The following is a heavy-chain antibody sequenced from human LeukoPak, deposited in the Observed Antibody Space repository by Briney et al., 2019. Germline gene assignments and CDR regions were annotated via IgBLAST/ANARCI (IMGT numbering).Heavy chain of an antibody. V-gene: IGHV4-61*02. J-gene: IGHJ4*02. D-gene: IGHD2-21*02. CDR3: ARDSLYCGGDCYPDY. CDR2: IYTTGST. CDR1: GGSISSANYY. Sequence: PSETLSLTCTVSGGSISSANYYWSWIRQPAGKGLEWIGRIYTTGSTNYNPSLKSRVTISVDTSKDQFFLQLSSVTAADTAVYYCARDSLYCGGDCYPDYWGQGTLVTVSS.